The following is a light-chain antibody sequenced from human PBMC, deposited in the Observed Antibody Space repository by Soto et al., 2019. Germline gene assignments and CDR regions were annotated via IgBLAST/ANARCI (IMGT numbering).Light chain of an antibody. J-gene: IGKJ3*01. Sequence: DIVMTQSPDSLAVSLGERATINCKSRQSVLYSSNNKNYLAWYQQKPGQPPKLLIYWASTRESGVPDRFSGSGSGTDFTLTIISLQAEDVAVYYSQHYYSTPFTFGPGTKVDI. CDR1: QSVLYSSNNKNY. CDR2: WAS. CDR3: QHYYSTPFT. V-gene: IGKV4-1*01.